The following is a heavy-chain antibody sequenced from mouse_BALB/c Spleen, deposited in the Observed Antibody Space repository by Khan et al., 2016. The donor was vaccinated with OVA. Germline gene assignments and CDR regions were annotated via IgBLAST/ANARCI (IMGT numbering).Heavy chain of an antibody. J-gene: IGHJ3*01. Sequence: QIQLVQSGPELKKPGETVKISCKASGYTFTNYGMNWVKQAPGKGLKWMGWINTNTGEPTYAEEFKGRFAFSLETSASTAYLQLNNLKNENTATYFCARENYSGSNSWFAYWGQGTLVTVSA. D-gene: IGHD1-1*01. CDR2: INTNTGEP. V-gene: IGHV9-3*02. CDR1: GYTFTNYG. CDR3: ARENYSGSNSWFAY.